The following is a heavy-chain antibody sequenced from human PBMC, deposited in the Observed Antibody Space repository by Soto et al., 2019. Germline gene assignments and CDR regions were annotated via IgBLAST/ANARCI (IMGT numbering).Heavy chain of an antibody. CDR1: GGSISSGGYY. CDR2: IYYSGST. J-gene: IGHJ6*02. V-gene: IGHV4-31*03. CDR3: ARDRIVVVPAAMTKARSYGMDV. Sequence: SETLSLTCTVSGGSISSGGYYWSWIRQHPGKGLEWIGYIYYSGSTYYNPSLKSRVTISVDTSKNQFSLKLSSVTAADTAVYYCARDRIVVVPAAMTKARSYGMDVWGQGTTVTVSS. D-gene: IGHD2-2*01.